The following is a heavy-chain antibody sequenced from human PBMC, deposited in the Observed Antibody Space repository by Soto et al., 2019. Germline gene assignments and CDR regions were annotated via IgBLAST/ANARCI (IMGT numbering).Heavy chain of an antibody. CDR2: INHSGST. CDR3: ARGGGRDHDYGDSEPSYNWFDP. Sequence: SETLSLTCAVYGGSFSGYYWSWIRQPPGKGLEWIGEINHSGSTNYNPPLKSRVTISVDTSKNQFSLKLSSVTAADTAVYYCARGGGRDHDYGDSEPSYNWFDPWGQGTLVT. V-gene: IGHV4-34*01. J-gene: IGHJ5*02. D-gene: IGHD4-17*01. CDR1: GGSFSGYY.